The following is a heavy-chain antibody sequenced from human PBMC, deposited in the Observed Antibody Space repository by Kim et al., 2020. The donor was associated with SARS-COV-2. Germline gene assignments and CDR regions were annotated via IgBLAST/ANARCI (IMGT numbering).Heavy chain of an antibody. J-gene: IGHJ1*01. Sequence: GGSLRLSCAASGFTFSSYGMHWVRQAPGKGLEWVAVIWFDGSNKFYADSVKGRFTISRDNSKNTLYLQMNSLRAEDTAMYYCAKTYDSSGFPLPTSHWG. CDR3: AKTYDSSGFPLPTSH. V-gene: IGHV3-33*06. CDR2: IWFDGSNK. D-gene: IGHD3-22*01. CDR1: GFTFSSYG.